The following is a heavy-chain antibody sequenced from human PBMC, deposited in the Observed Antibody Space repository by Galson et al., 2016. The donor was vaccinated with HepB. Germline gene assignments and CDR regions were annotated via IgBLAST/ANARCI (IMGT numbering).Heavy chain of an antibody. D-gene: IGHD6-13*01. J-gene: IGHJ3*02. CDR3: AREETRRWYAFEI. Sequence: SVKVSCKASGYTFTSQDYAIHWLRQAPGQGLEWMGWINTNTGNPTYPQGFTGRFIFSLDTSVTTTYLQISSLRPEDNAGYFCAREETRRWYAFEIWGQGTSVTVSS. V-gene: IGHV7-4-1*02. CDR2: INTNTGNP. CDR1: GYTFTSQDYA.